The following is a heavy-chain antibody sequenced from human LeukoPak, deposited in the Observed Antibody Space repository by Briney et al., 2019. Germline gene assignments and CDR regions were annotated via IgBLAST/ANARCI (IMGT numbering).Heavy chain of an antibody. CDR2: IYHSGST. CDR3: ARDIRITGTTSTYYFDY. D-gene: IGHD1-7*01. J-gene: IGHJ4*02. V-gene: IGHV4-30-2*01. Sequence: SETLSLTCTVSGGSISSGGYYWSWIRQPPGKGLEWIGYIYHSGSTYYNPSLKSRVTISVDRSKNQFSLKLSSVTAADTAVYYCARDIRITGTTSTYYFDYWGQGTLVTVSS. CDR1: GGSISSGGYY.